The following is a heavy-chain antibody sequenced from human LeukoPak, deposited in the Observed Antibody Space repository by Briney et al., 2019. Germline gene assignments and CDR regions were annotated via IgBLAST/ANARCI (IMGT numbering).Heavy chain of an antibody. J-gene: IGHJ4*02. CDR1: GFTFSSYA. Sequence: PGGSLRLSCAASGFTFSSYAMHWVRQAPGKGLEWVAVISYDGSNKYYADSVKGRFTISRDNSKNTLYLQMNSLRAEDTAVYYCARDRAPGIAAAGIGYWGQGTLVTVSS. CDR3: ARDRAPGIAAAGIGY. D-gene: IGHD6-13*01. CDR2: ISYDGSNK. V-gene: IGHV3-30-3*01.